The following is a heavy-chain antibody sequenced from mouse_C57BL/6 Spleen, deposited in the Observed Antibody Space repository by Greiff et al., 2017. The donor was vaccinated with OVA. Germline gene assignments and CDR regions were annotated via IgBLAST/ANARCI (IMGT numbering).Heavy chain of an antibody. CDR3: AIGAITTVVESYWYFDV. CDR2: IHPSDSDT. D-gene: IGHD1-1*01. CDR1: GYTFTSYW. V-gene: IGHV1-74*01. Sequence: QVQLKQPGAELVKPGASVKVSCKASGYTFTSYWMHWVKQRPGQGLEWIGRIHPSDSDTNYNQKFKGKATLTVDKSSSTAYMQLSSLTSEDSAVYYCAIGAITTVVESYWYFDVWGTGTTVTVSS. J-gene: IGHJ1*03.